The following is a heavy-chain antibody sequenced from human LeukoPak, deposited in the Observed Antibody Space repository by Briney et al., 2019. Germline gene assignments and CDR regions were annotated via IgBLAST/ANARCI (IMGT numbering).Heavy chain of an antibody. Sequence: SETLSLTCAVYGGSFSGYYWSWIRQPPGKGLEWIGEINHSGSTNYNPSLKSRVTISVDTSKNQFSLKLSSVTAADTAVYYCARRLIVATILYYYYGMGVWGQGTTVTVSS. D-gene: IGHD5-12*01. CDR1: GGSFSGYY. V-gene: IGHV4-34*01. CDR3: ARRLIVATILYYYYGMGV. CDR2: INHSGST. J-gene: IGHJ6*02.